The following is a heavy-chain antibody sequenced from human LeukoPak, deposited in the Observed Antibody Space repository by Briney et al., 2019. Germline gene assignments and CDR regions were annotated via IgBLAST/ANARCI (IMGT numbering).Heavy chain of an antibody. Sequence: QSGGSLRLSCAGSGFNVSNYYMSWVRQAPGEGLEWVSLIRDSGEPFYADSVRGRFTVSRDNSKNTMYLQMNRLRVEDTAVYFCARDRAVTQDWVEFDPWGQGTLVTVSS. CDR3: ARDRAVTQDWVEFDP. J-gene: IGHJ5*02. CDR2: IRDSGEP. D-gene: IGHD4-17*01. CDR1: GFNVSNYY. V-gene: IGHV3-66*03.